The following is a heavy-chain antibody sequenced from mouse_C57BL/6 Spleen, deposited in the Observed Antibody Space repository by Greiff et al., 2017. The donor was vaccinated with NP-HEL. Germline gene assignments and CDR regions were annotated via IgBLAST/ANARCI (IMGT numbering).Heavy chain of an antibody. CDR3: AREDYGSSPGDY. Sequence: VQLQQSGAELVRPGTSVKVSCKASGYAFTNYLIEWVKQRPGQGLEWIGVINPGSGGTNYNEKFKGKATLTADKSSSTAYMQLSSLTSEDSAVYFCAREDYGSSPGDYWGQGTSVTVSS. CDR2: INPGSGGT. J-gene: IGHJ4*01. D-gene: IGHD1-1*01. V-gene: IGHV1-54*01. CDR1: GYAFTNYL.